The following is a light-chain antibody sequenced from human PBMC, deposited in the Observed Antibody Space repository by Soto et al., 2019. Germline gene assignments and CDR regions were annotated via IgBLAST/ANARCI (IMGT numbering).Light chain of an antibody. J-gene: IGLJ2*01. Sequence: QSVLTQPPSASGTPGQRVTISCSGSISNIGSNFIYWYQQFPGTAPKLLIFRNNERPSGVPDRFSGSKSGNPASLAISGLRSEDEADYHCAAWDDSLSGVVFGGGTKLTVL. CDR2: RNN. CDR3: AAWDDSLSGVV. V-gene: IGLV1-47*01. CDR1: ISNIGSNF.